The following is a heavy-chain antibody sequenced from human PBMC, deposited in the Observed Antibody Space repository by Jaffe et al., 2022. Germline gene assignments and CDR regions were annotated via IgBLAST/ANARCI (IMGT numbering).Heavy chain of an antibody. Sequence: QMHLQESGPGLVKASQTLSLTCTVTGGSINGGSYYWAWIRQPVGKGLEYIGRIYAGGSSASSDPSLESRVTMSIDTSKNLLSLRLTSVTAADAAVYYCARDFSPLFHSYHFMDVWGKGTTVTVSS. CDR2: IYAGGSSA. V-gene: IGHV4-61*02. J-gene: IGHJ6*03. CDR1: GGSINGGSYY. CDR3: ARDFSPLFHSYHFMDV.